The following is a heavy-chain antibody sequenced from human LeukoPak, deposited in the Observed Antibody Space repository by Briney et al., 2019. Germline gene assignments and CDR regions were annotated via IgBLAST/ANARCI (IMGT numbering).Heavy chain of an antibody. D-gene: IGHD5-18*01. CDR3: VRAKEAYTYGRGAFDI. CDR1: GFTLSSYD. CDR2: IGTADDT. Sequence: PGGSLRLSCAASGFTLSSYDIHWVRQVAGKGLEWASGIGTADDTYYLGSVKGRFTISRENAKNSLYLQMSSLRAGDTAVYYCVRAKEAYTYGRGAFDIWGQGTMVTVSS. V-gene: IGHV3-13*01. J-gene: IGHJ3*02.